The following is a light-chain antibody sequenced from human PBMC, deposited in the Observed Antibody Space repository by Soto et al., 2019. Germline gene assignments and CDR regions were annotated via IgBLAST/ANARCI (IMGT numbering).Light chain of an antibody. Sequence: EIVMTQSPSSLSVSPGESVTLSCRASQSVASNLAWYQQKPGQAPRLLIYGASYRATGIPDRFSGSGAGTDFTLTISRLEPEDFAVYYCQQYGSSPRTFGGGTKVDIK. CDR2: GAS. CDR3: QQYGSSPRT. V-gene: IGKV3-20*01. CDR1: QSVASN. J-gene: IGKJ4*01.